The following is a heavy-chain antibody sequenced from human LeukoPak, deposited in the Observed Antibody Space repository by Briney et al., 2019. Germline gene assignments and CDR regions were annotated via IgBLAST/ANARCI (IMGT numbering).Heavy chain of an antibody. CDR3: AKWGGSNDP. D-gene: IGHD3-16*01. V-gene: IGHV3-30*18. CDR2: ISYDGSNK. CDR1: GFTFSSYG. J-gene: IGHJ5*02. Sequence: GSLRLSCAASGFTFSSYGMHWVRQAPGKRLEWVAVISYDGSNKYYADSVKGRFTISRDNSKNTLYLQMNSLRAEDTAVYYCAKWGGSNDPWGQGTLVTVSS.